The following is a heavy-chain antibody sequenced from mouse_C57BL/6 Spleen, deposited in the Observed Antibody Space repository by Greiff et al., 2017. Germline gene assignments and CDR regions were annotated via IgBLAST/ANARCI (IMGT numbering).Heavy chain of an antibody. CDR3: ARWGYYGNSYYFDY. J-gene: IGHJ2*01. V-gene: IGHV1-82*01. CDR2: IYPGDGDT. CDR1: GYEFSSSW. D-gene: IGHD2-1*01. Sequence: VQLQQPGPELVKPGASVKISCKASGYEFSSSWMNWVKQRPGKGLEWIGRIYPGDGDTNYNGKFKGKATLTADKSSSTAYMQLSSLTSEDSAVYFCARWGYYGNSYYFDYWGQGTTLTVSS.